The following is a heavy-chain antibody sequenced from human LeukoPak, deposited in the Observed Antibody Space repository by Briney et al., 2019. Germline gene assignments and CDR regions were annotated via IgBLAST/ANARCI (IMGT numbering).Heavy chain of an antibody. CDR2: IRSKAYGGTT. D-gene: IGHD4-17*01. Sequence: PGGSLRLSCAASGFTFSTYNMNWVRQAPGKGLEWVGFIRSKAYGGTTEYAASVKGRFTISRDDSKSIAYLQMNSLKTEDTAVYYCTRDSDYGDYELLFYWGQGTLVTVSS. CDR1: GFTFSTYN. V-gene: IGHV3-49*04. J-gene: IGHJ4*02. CDR3: TRDSDYGDYELLFY.